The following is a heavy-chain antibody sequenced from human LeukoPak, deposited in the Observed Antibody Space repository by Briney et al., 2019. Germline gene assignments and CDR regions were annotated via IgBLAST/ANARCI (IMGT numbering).Heavy chain of an antibody. D-gene: IGHD3-10*01. CDR2: IYYSGST. Sequence: SETLSLTCTVSGGSISSSSYYWGWIRQPPGKGLEWIGSIYYSGSTYYNPSLKSRVTISVDTSKNQFSLKLSSVTAADTAVYYCARVGYSGLLWFGELSSPYWGQGTLVTVSS. CDR3: ARVGYSGLLWFGELSSPY. V-gene: IGHV4-39*07. J-gene: IGHJ4*02. CDR1: GGSISSSSYY.